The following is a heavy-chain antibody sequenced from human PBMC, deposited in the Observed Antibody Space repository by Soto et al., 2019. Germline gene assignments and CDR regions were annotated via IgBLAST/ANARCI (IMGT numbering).Heavy chain of an antibody. V-gene: IGHV3-23*01. CDR3: AKAQGGSYFDY. D-gene: IGHD2-15*01. CDR1: GFTFSSNA. J-gene: IGHJ4*02. CDR2: ISSSGGST. Sequence: PGGSLRLSCAASGFTFSSNAMSWVRQAPGKGLEWVSGISSSGGSTYYADSVKGRFTISRDNYKNMLYLQMNNLRAEDPAVYYCAKAQGGSYFDYWGQGTLVAVSS.